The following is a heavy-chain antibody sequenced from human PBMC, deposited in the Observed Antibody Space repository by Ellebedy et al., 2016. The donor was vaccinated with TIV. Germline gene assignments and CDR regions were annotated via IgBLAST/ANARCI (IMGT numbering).Heavy chain of an antibody. CDR2: IKENGREK. D-gene: IGHD3-10*01. V-gene: IGHV3-7*03. CDR1: GSTFSRDW. CDR3: VRHRGTYFDF. Sequence: GESLKISCTASGSTFSRDWMTWVRQAPGKGLEWVANIKENGREKYYVDSVKGRFTISRDNAKNSLFLQMDSLGAEDTAVYYCVRHRGTYFDFWGQGTLVTVSS. J-gene: IGHJ4*02.